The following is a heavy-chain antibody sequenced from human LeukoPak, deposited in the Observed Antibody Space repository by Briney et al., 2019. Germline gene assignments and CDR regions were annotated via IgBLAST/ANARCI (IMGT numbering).Heavy chain of an antibody. D-gene: IGHD4-23*01. CDR3: AREMGVVTAHGIDV. Sequence: SETLSLTCIVSGGSISFISSNNYHWGWIRQPPGKGLEWIGSIYYSGSTYYNPSLKSRVTISVDTSKNQFSLKLSSVTAADTALYYCAREMGVVTAHGIDVWGQGTTVTVSS. CDR2: IYYSGST. J-gene: IGHJ6*02. CDR1: GGSISFISSNNYH. V-gene: IGHV4-39*02.